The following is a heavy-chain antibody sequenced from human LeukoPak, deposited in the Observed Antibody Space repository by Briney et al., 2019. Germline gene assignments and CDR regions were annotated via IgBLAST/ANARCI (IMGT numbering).Heavy chain of an antibody. J-gene: IGHJ3*02. D-gene: IGHD2-21*02. V-gene: IGHV1-24*01. Sequence: GASVKVSCTVSGHTLTELSMHWVRQAPGKGLEWMGGSDPEDGEIVYVQNFQGRVTMTEDTSTDTAYMELSSLRSEDTAMYYCASYRRYCHGDCYYVFDIWGQGTMVTVSS. CDR2: SDPEDGEI. CDR1: GHTLTELS. CDR3: ASYRRYCHGDCYYVFDI.